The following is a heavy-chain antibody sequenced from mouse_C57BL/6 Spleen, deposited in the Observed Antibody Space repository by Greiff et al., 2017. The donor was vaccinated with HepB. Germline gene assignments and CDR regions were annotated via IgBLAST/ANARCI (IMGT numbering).Heavy chain of an antibody. Sequence: EVKLMESGGGLVKPGGSLKLSCAASGFTFSDYGMHWVRQAPETGLEWVAYISSGSSTIYYADTVKGRFTISRDNAKNTLFLQMTSLRSEDTAMYYCARTVGFDYWGQGTTLTVSS. D-gene: IGHD1-1*01. CDR1: GFTFSDYG. V-gene: IGHV5-17*01. CDR3: ARTVGFDY. CDR2: ISSGSSTI. J-gene: IGHJ2*01.